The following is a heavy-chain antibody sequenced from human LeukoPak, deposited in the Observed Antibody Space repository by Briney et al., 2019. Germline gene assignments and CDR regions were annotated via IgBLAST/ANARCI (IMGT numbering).Heavy chain of an antibody. CDR2: ISSGGGTR. D-gene: IGHD3-22*01. V-gene: IGHV3-11*01. J-gene: IGHJ3*02. CDR3: ARDRGRRGITMRSDAFDI. Sequence: PGGSLRLSCAASGFTFSDYYMNWIRQAPGKGLEWVSYISSGGGTRSYADSVKGRFTISRDNAKNLLYLQMNSLRAEDTAVYYCARDRGRRGITMRSDAFDIWGQGTMVTVSS. CDR1: GFTFSDYY.